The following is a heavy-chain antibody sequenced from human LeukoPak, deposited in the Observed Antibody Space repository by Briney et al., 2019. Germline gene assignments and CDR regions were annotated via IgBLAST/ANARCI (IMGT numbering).Heavy chain of an antibody. CDR3: ARHKEESGAYRPNDY. CDR1: GGSISGYY. Sequence: SETLSLTCTVSGGSISGYYWSWIRQPPGKGLEWIGFIYYTGSTDYNPSLKSRVTMSVDTSKNQFSLKLSSVTAADTAVYYCARHKEESGAYRPNDYWGQGTLVTVSS. D-gene: IGHD1-1*01. V-gene: IGHV4-59*08. J-gene: IGHJ4*02. CDR2: IYYTGST.